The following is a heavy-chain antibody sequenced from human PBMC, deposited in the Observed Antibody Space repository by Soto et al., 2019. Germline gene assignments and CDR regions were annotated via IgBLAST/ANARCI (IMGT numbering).Heavy chain of an antibody. V-gene: IGHV4-34*01. CDR3: ARVPEMDWFDP. D-gene: IGHD2-8*01. CDR2: INHSGST. Sequence: QVQLQQWGAGLLKPSETLSLTCAVYGGSFSGYYWSWIRQPPGKGQEWIGEINHSGSTNYNPSLKSRVTISVDTSKNQFSLKLSSVTAADTAVYYCARVPEMDWFDPWGQGTLVTVSS. CDR1: GGSFSGYY. J-gene: IGHJ5*02.